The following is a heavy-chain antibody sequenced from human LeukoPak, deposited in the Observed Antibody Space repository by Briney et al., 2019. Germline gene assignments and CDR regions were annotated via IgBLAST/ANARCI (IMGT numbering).Heavy chain of an antibody. J-gene: IGHJ4*02. CDR1: GGSISGSSYY. V-gene: IGHV4-39*01. D-gene: IGHD3-22*01. CDR3: ARPKARDSSGYYYDEEAYFDY. Sequence: SETLSLTCTVSGGSISGSSYYWGWIRQPPGKGLEWIGSIYYSGSTYYNPSLKSRVTISVDTSKNQFSLKLSSVTAADTAVYYCARPKARDSSGYYYDEEAYFDYWGQGTLVTVSS. CDR2: IYYSGST.